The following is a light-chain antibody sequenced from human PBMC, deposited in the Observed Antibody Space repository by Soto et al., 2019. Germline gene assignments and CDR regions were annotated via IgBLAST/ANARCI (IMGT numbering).Light chain of an antibody. J-gene: IGKJ1*01. CDR1: QSVSSNY. CDR3: QQYGSSLWT. CDR2: GAS. V-gene: IGKV3-20*01. Sequence: EIVLTQSPGTLSFSPGERATLSCRASQSVSSNYLAWYHHKPGQAPRLLIYGASSRATGIPDRFSGSGSGTDFTLTISRLEPEDFAVYYCQQYGSSLWTVGQGTKVEVK.